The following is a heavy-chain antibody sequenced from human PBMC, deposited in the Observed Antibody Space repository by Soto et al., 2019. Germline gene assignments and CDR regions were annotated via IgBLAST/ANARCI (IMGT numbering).Heavy chain of an antibody. CDR2: IIPIFGTA. V-gene: IGHV1-69*13. CDR3: ARGYCGGDCSLGLPVWNNWFDP. CDR1: GGTLSSYA. J-gene: IGHJ5*02. Sequence: GASVKLSCKASGGTLSSYAISWVRQAPGQGLEWMGGIIPIFGTANYAQKFQGRVTITADESTSTAYMELSSLRSEDTAVYYCARGYCGGDCSLGLPVWNNWFDPWGQGTLVTVSS. D-gene: IGHD2-21*02.